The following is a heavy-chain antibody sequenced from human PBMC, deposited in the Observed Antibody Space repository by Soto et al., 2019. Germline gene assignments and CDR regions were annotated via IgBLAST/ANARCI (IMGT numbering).Heavy chain of an antibody. CDR1: GFTFSSYA. Sequence: GGSLRLSCAASGFTFSSYAMHWVRQAPGKGLEWVAVISHDGSNKYYADSVKGRFTISRDNSKNTLYLQMNSLRAEDTAVYYCARETTAMVTYVYYYYYGMDVWGQGTTVTVSS. J-gene: IGHJ6*02. CDR2: ISHDGSNK. CDR3: ARETTAMVTYVYYYYYGMDV. V-gene: IGHV3-30-3*01. D-gene: IGHD5-18*01.